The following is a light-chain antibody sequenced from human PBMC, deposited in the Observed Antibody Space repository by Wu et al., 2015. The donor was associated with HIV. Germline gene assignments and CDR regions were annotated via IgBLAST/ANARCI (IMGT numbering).Light chain of an antibody. CDR1: QDISTY. CDR3: QQYNMYPWT. V-gene: IGKV1-33*01. J-gene: IGKJ1*01. Sequence: DIHMTQSPSSLSASVGDRVTITCQASQDISTYVNWYQQKPGKAPKLLIHDATNLHTGVPSRFSGSGSGTEFTFPISSLQPEDIATYYCQQYNMYPWTFGQGTKIDIK. CDR2: DAT.